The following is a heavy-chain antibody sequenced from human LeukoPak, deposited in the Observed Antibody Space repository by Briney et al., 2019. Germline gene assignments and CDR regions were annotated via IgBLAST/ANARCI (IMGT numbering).Heavy chain of an antibody. V-gene: IGHV3-23*01. CDR3: AKGLAPGYSGYHPPPDYFDY. J-gene: IGHJ4*02. D-gene: IGHD5-12*01. Sequence: GGSLRLSCAASGFTFSSYAMSWVRQAPGKGLEWVSAISGSGGSTYYADSVKGRFTISRDNSKNTLYLQMNSLRAEDTAVYYCAKGLAPGYSGYHPPPDYFDYWGQGTLVTVSS. CDR1: GFTFSSYA. CDR2: ISGSGGST.